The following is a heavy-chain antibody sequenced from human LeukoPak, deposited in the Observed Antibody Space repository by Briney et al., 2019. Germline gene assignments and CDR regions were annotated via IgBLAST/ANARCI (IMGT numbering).Heavy chain of an antibody. Sequence: PGGSLRLSCAASGFTVSSNYMTWVRQAPGKGLEWVSVIYSGGGTYYADSVKGRFTISRDNSKNTLYLQMNSLRAEDTAVYYCARAEAGSYLAFDIWGPGTMVTVSS. CDR2: IYSGGGT. CDR1: GFTVSSNY. V-gene: IGHV3-53*01. D-gene: IGHD1-26*01. CDR3: ARAEAGSYLAFDI. J-gene: IGHJ3*02.